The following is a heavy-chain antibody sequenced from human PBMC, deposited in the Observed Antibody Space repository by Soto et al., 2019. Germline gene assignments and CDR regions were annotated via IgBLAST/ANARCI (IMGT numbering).Heavy chain of an antibody. J-gene: IGHJ6*02. Sequence: PGGSLRLSCAASGFTFSSYAMHWVRQAPGKGLEWVAVISYDGSNKYYADSVKGRFTISRDNSKNTLYLQMNSLRAEDTAVYYCARDAGITMIVFYYGMDVWGQGTTVTVSS. V-gene: IGHV3-30-3*01. CDR1: GFTFSSYA. CDR2: ISYDGSNK. CDR3: ARDAGITMIVFYYGMDV. D-gene: IGHD3-22*01.